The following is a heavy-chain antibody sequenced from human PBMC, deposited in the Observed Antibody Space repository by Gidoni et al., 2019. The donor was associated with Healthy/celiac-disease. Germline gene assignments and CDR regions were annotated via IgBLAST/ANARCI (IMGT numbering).Heavy chain of an antibody. CDR2: ISAYNGNT. J-gene: IGHJ5*02. Sequence: QVQLVQSGAEVKKPGASVKVSCKASGYTFTSYGIRWVRQAPGQGLEWMGWISAYNGNTNYAQKLQGRVTMTTDTSTSTAYMELRSLRSDDTAVYYCARDEGSTTVTSTYLGWFDPWGQGTLVTVSS. CDR3: ARDEGSTTVTSTYLGWFDP. CDR1: GYTFTSYG. D-gene: IGHD4-17*01. V-gene: IGHV1-18*01.